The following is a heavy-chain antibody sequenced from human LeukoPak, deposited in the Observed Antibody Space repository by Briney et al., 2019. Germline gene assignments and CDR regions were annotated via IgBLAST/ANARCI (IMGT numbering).Heavy chain of an antibody. CDR2: ISSSSSYI. Sequence: PGGSLRLSCAASGFTFSSYAMGWVRQAPGKGLEWVSSISSSSSYIYYADSVKGRFTISRDNAKNSLYLQMNSLRAEDTAVYYCARGSGAMPDAFDIWGQGTKVTVSS. D-gene: IGHD2-2*01. J-gene: IGHJ3*02. V-gene: IGHV3-21*01. CDR1: GFTFSSYA. CDR3: ARGSGAMPDAFDI.